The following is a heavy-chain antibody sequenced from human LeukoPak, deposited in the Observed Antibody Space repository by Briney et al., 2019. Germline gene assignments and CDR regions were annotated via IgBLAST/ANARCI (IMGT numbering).Heavy chain of an antibody. D-gene: IGHD6-19*01. Sequence: ASVKVSCKASGYTFTSYAMNWVRQAPGQGLEWMGWINTNTGNPTYAQGFTGRFVFSLDTSVSTAYLQISSLKAEDTAAYYCARVFSSGPPTYAFDIWGQGTMVTVSS. V-gene: IGHV7-4-1*02. CDR2: INTNTGNP. J-gene: IGHJ3*02. CDR3: ARVFSSGPPTYAFDI. CDR1: GYTFTSYA.